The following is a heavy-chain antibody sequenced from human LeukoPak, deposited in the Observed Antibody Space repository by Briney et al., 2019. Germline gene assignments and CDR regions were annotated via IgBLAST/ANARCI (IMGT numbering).Heavy chain of an antibody. CDR3: ARPYYYDSRIDP. J-gene: IGHJ5*02. V-gene: IGHV4-30-4*01. CDR2: MYYSGST. Sequence: PSETLSLTCAVYGGSISSGDYYWSWIRQPPGKGLEWIAYMYYSGSTYYNLSLKSRVTMSADTSKNQLSLKLSSVTAADTAVYYCARPYYYDSRIDPWGQGILVTVSS. CDR1: GGSISSGDYY. D-gene: IGHD3-22*01.